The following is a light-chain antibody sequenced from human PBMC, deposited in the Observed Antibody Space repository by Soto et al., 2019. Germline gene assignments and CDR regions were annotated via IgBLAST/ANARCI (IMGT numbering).Light chain of an antibody. CDR2: DNN. Sequence: QSVLTQPPSVSAAPGQKVTISCSGSSSNIGTNSESWYQQLPGTAPKLLIYDNNKRPSGIPDRFSGSKSGTSATLGITGLQTGDEADYYCGTWDSSLSAVVFGGGTKVTVL. V-gene: IGLV1-51*01. CDR3: GTWDSSLSAVV. J-gene: IGLJ2*01. CDR1: SSNIGTNS.